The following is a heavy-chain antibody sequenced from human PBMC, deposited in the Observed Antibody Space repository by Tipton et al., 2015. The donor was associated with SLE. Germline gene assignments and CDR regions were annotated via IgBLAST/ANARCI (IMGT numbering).Heavy chain of an antibody. CDR1: GGTFSSYA. CDR3: ARSARSSNWFDP. CDR2: IIPIFGTA. V-gene: IGHV1-69*05. J-gene: IGHJ5*02. D-gene: IGHD6-13*01. Sequence: QSGPEVKKPGSSVKVSCKASGGTFSSYAISWVRQAPGQGLEWMGGIIPIFGTANYVQKFQGRVTITTDESTSTAYMELSSLRSEDTAVYYCARSARSSNWFDPWGQGTLVTVSS.